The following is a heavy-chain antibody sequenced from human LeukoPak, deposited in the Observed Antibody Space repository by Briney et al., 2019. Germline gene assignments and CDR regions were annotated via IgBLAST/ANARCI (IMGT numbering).Heavy chain of an antibody. CDR3: ARDQALAYCGGDCASG. CDR1: GFTLSNSW. CDR2: IKEDGSEK. V-gene: IGHV3-7*01. Sequence: GGSLRLSCAASGFTLSNSWMSWVRQAPGKGLEWVANIKEDGSEKKYVDSVKGRFTISRDNAKNSVYLQMSSLRGEDTAVYYCARDQALAYCGGDCASGWGQGTMVTVSS. J-gene: IGHJ3*01. D-gene: IGHD2-21*01.